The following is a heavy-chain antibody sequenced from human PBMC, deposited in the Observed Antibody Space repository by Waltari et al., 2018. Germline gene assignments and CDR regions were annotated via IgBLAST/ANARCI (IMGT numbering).Heavy chain of an antibody. Sequence: QVQLEQSGAEVRKPGASVKVSCKVSGYTLTEFSMHWVRQAPGKGLEWRGGFDPGNGEAIYAQNFQGRVTMTEDTSTDTAYMELSSLRSEDTAVYYCATRRVRFLEWLLLFHYWGQGTLVTVSS. J-gene: IGHJ4*02. CDR3: ATRRVRFLEWLLLFHY. CDR1: GYTLTEFS. V-gene: IGHV1-24*01. D-gene: IGHD3-3*01. CDR2: FDPGNGEA.